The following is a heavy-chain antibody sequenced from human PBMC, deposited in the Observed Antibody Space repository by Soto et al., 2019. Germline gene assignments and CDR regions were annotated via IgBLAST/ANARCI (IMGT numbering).Heavy chain of an antibody. D-gene: IGHD4-4*01. Sequence: VGSLRLSCAASGFTFSSYAMSWVRQAPGKGLEWVSAISGSGGSTYYADSVKGRFTISRDNSKNTLYLQMNSLRAEDTAVYYCAKDVSVTTGAHYYYGMDVWGQGTTVTVSS. V-gene: IGHV3-23*01. CDR1: GFTFSSYA. CDR3: AKDVSVTTGAHYYYGMDV. CDR2: ISGSGGST. J-gene: IGHJ6*02.